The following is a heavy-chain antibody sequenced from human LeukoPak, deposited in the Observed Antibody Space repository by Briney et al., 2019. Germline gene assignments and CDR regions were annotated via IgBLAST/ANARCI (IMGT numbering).Heavy chain of an antibody. Sequence: GGSLRLSCAASGFTFSSYGMHWVRQAPGKGLEWVAVIWYDGSNKYYADSVKGRFTISRDNSKNTLYLLMNSLRAEDTAVYYCAREGGRSHTYYFDYWGQGTLVTVSS. CDR3: AREGGRSHTYYFDY. CDR2: IWYDGSNK. J-gene: IGHJ4*02. V-gene: IGHV3-33*01. CDR1: GFTFSSYG.